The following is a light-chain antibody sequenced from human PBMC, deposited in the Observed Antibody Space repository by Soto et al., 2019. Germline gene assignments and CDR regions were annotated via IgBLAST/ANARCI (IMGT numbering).Light chain of an antibody. V-gene: IGLV2-14*01. J-gene: IGLJ1*01. CDR1: SSDVGGYNY. CDR2: EVS. Sequence: QSALTQPASVSGSPGQSITISCTGTSSDVGGYNYVSWYQQHPGKAPKLMIYEVSNRPSGVSNRFSGSKSVNTASLTISGLQAEDEADYYCSSYTSSSPLYVFGTGTKLTVL. CDR3: SSYTSSSPLYV.